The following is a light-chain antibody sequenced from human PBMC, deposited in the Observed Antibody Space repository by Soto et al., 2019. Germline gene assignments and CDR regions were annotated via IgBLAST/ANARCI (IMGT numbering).Light chain of an antibody. V-gene: IGLV2-11*01. CDR1: SSDVGGYNY. J-gene: IGLJ7*01. CDR3: AAWDDSLNGLV. Sequence: QSALTQPRSVSGSPGQSVTISCTGTSSDVGGYNYVSWYQQHPGKAPKLMIYDVSKRPSGVPDRFSGSKSGNTASLTISGLQAEDEADYSCAAWDDSLNGLVFGTGTQLTVL. CDR2: DVS.